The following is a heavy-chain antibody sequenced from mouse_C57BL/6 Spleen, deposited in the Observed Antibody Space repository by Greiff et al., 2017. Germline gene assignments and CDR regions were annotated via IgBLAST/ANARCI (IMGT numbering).Heavy chain of an antibody. Sequence: EVMLVESEGGLVQPGSSMKLSCTASGFTFSDYYMAWVRQVPEKGLEWVANINYDGSSTYYLDSLKSRFIISRDNAKNILYLQMSSLKSEDTATYYCARDDYGSPWFAYWGQGTLVTVSA. D-gene: IGHD1-1*01. V-gene: IGHV5-16*01. CDR1: GFTFSDYY. CDR2: INYDGSST. J-gene: IGHJ3*01. CDR3: ARDDYGSPWFAY.